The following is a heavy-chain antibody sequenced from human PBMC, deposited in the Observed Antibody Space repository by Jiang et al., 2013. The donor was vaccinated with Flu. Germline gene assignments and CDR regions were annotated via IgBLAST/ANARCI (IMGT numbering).Heavy chain of an antibody. D-gene: IGHD2-21*02. CDR1: GYTFSDCN. CDR3: AADRHGGDNSFHF. Sequence: ESGAEVKKPGATVKISCKLSGYTFSDCNVHWVQQAPGKGLEWMGLIDPQDGQAIYAEKFQGRVTITADTSTNTVYMDLDSLRFEDTAMYYCAADRHGGDNSFHFWGQGTLVSVSS. J-gene: IGHJ4*02. V-gene: IGHV1-69-2*01. CDR2: IDPQDGQA.